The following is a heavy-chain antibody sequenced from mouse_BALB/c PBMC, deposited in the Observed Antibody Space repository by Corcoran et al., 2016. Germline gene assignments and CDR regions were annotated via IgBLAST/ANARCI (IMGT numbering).Heavy chain of an antibody. CDR1: GYTFTSYV. D-gene: IGHD2-4*01. J-gene: IGHJ3*01. Sequence: EVQLQQSGPELVKPGASVKMSCKASGYTFTSYVMHWVKQKPGQGLEWIGYINPYNDGTKYNEKFKGKATLTSDKSSSTAYMELSSLTSEDSAVYYCAREGMITTRNWFAYWGQGTLVTVSA. CDR3: AREGMITTRNWFAY. CDR2: INPYNDGT. V-gene: IGHV1S136*01.